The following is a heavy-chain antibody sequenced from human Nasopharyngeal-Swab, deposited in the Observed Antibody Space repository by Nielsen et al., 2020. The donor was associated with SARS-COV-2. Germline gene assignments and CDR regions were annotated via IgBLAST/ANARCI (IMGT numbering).Heavy chain of an antibody. CDR3: TTDYYFDY. V-gene: IGHV3-73*01. CDR2: IGDKAHNYAT. Sequence: GESLKISCAASGFVFSGSAIHWVRQASGRGLEWVGRIGDKAHNYATTYGPAVKGRFPISRDDSKNTAFLQMDSLKTEDTALYYCTTDYYFDYWGQGTLVTVSS. CDR1: GFVFSGSA. J-gene: IGHJ4*02.